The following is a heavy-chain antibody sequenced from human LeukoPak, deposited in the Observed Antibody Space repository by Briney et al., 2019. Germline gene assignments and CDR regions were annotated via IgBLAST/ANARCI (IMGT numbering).Heavy chain of an antibody. CDR1: GYTFTNYN. D-gene: IGHD6-13*01. V-gene: IGHV1-2*06. Sequence: GASVKVSCKASGYTFTNYNMNWVRQAPGQGLEWMGRISPDSGVTNYAQKFQGRVTVTRDTSITTAYMELSRLTSDDTAVYYCARDRAATHSDYWGQGTLVTVSS. CDR2: ISPDSGVT. J-gene: IGHJ4*02. CDR3: ARDRAATHSDY.